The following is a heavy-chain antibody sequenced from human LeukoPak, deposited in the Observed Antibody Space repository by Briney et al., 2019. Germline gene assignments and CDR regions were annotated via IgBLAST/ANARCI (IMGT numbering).Heavy chain of an antibody. V-gene: IGHV3-7*01. CDR1: EFTFSSYW. D-gene: IGHD3-9*01. Sequence: QPGGSLRLSCVGSEFTFSSYWMTWVRQAPGKGLEWVANIKHDGSEKFYVDSVTGRFTISRDNAKNSLYLQMNTLRAEDTAVYYCARVRYYTPGQGFDYWGQGTLVTVSS. CDR3: ARVRYYTPGQGFDY. CDR2: IKHDGSEK. J-gene: IGHJ4*02.